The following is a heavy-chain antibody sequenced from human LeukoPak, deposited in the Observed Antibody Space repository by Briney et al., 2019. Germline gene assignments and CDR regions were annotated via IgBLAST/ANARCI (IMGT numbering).Heavy chain of an antibody. CDR1: GGSISSSRYY. V-gene: IGHV4-39*07. CDR2: INHSGST. Sequence: PSETLSLTCTVSGGSISSSRYYWGWIRQPPGKGLEWIGEINHSGSTNYNPSLKSRVTISVDTSKNQFSLKLSSVTAADTAVYYCAGRVSSSWYCVDYWGQGTLVTVSS. CDR3: AGRVSSSWYCVDY. D-gene: IGHD6-13*01. J-gene: IGHJ4*02.